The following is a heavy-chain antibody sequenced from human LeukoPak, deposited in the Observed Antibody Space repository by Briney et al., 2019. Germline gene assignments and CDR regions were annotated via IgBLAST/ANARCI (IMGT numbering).Heavy chain of an antibody. J-gene: IGHJ6*03. V-gene: IGHV4-39*07. CDR1: GGSISSSSYY. Sequence: PSETLSLTCTVSGGSISSSSYYWGWIRQPPGKGLEWIGSIYYIGSTYSNLSLKSRVTISVDTSKNQFSLKLSSVTAADTAVYYCARVRWLQFMTYYMDVWGKGTTVTVSS. CDR3: ARVRWLQFMTYYMDV. CDR2: IYYIGST. D-gene: IGHD5-24*01.